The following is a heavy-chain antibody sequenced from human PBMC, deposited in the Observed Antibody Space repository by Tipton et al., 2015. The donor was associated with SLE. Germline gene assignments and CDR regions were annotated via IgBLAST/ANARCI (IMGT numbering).Heavy chain of an antibody. CDR3: VRVAGYSSNWGYYYMDV. D-gene: IGHD6-13*01. V-gene: IGHV4-61*02. Sequence: LRLSCTVSGDSINSNSYYWSWVRQPAGKGLEWIGRIYASGSTNYNPSLKSRVTISMDTSENQFSLKLSSVTAADTAVYYCVRVAGYSSNWGYYYMDVWGRGTTVTVSS. CDR1: GDSINSNSYY. CDR2: IYASGST. J-gene: IGHJ6*03.